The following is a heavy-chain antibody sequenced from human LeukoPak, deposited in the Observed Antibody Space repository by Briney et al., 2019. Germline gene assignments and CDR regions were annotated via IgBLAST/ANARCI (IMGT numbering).Heavy chain of an antibody. Sequence: GGSLRLSCAASGFTFSSYSMNWVRQAPGKGLEWVSYISSSSSTIYYADSVKGRFTISRDNAKNSLYLQMNSLRAEATAVYYCARDLLSIVVVPAAIATGGDWGQGTLVTVSS. CDR2: ISSSSSTI. J-gene: IGHJ4*02. CDR3: ARDLLSIVVVPAAIATGGD. V-gene: IGHV3-48*01. D-gene: IGHD2-2*02. CDR1: GFTFSSYS.